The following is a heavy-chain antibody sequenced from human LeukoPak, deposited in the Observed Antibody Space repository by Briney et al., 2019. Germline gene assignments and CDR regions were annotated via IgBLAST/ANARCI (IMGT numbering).Heavy chain of an antibody. CDR2: ISGSGGST. V-gene: IGHV3-23*01. D-gene: IGHD2-15*01. CDR3: AKGVGYYYYYGMDV. Sequence: GGSLRLSRAASGFTFSSYAMSWVRQAPGKGLEWVSAISGSGGSTYYADSVKGRFTISRDNSKNTLYLQMNSLRAEDTAVYYCAKGVGYYYYYGMDVWGQGTTVTVSS. J-gene: IGHJ6*02. CDR1: GFTFSSYA.